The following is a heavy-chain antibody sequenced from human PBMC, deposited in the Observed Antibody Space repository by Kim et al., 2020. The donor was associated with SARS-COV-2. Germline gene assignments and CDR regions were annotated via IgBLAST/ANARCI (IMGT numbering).Heavy chain of an antibody. V-gene: IGHV4-59*01. CDR3: ARAAYGSGSPKHYYYYYYMDV. CDR1: GGSISSYY. D-gene: IGHD3-10*01. J-gene: IGHJ6*03. Sequence: SETLSLTCTVSGGSISSYYWSWIRQPPGKGLEWIGYIYYSGSTNYNPSLKSRVTISVDTSKNQFSLKLSSVTAADTAVYYCARAAYGSGSPKHYYYYYYMDVWGKGTTVTVSS. CDR2: IYYSGST.